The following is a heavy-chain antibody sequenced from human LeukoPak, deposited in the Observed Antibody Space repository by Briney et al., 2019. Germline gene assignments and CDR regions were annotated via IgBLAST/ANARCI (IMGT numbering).Heavy chain of an antibody. Sequence: PGGSLRLSCATSGFTLSSHWMHWVRQAPGKGLVWVSCINSDGSSTTYADSVKGRFTISRDNAKNTLYLQMNSLRAEDTALYYCARSDSGQIDYWGQGTVVSVSS. CDR1: GFTLSSHW. CDR2: INSDGSST. D-gene: IGHD5-12*01. J-gene: IGHJ4*02. CDR3: ARSDSGQIDY. V-gene: IGHV3-74*01.